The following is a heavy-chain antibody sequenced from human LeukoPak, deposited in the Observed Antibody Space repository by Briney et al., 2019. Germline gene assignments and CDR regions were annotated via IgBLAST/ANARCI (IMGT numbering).Heavy chain of an antibody. V-gene: IGHV3-23*01. J-gene: IGHJ3*02. Sequence: GGSLRLSCAASGFTFSSYAMNWVRQAPGKGLEWVSGISGSGGSIYYADSVKGRFTISRDNSKNTLYLQMNSLTAMDTAVYYCAKEWRGATVAHAFDIWGQGTMVTVSS. CDR3: AKEWRGATVAHAFDI. CDR1: GFTFSSYA. CDR2: ISGSGGSI. D-gene: IGHD1-26*01.